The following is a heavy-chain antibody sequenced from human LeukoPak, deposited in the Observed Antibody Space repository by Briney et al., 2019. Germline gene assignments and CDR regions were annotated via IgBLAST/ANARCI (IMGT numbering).Heavy chain of an antibody. J-gene: IGHJ4*02. D-gene: IGHD1-26*01. CDR1: GFNFSTYD. V-gene: IGHV3-30*02. CDR3: AKGGARLHSYYFDY. Sequence: GGSLRLSCAASGFNFSTYDIHWVRQAPGKGLEWVALIRYDGSKKYYADSVKGRFTISRDNSKNTLYLQMNSLRAEDTAVFYCAKGGARLHSYYFDYWGQGTLVTVSS. CDR2: IRYDGSKK.